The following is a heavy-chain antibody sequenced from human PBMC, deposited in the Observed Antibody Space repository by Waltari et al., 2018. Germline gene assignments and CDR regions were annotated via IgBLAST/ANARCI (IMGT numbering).Heavy chain of an antibody. CDR1: GFTFSSYA. J-gene: IGHJ1*01. D-gene: IGHD1-26*01. CDR3: AKDGVLLGAEYFQH. Sequence: EVQLLESGGGLVQPGGSLRLSCAASGFTFSSYAMGWVRPAPGKGLEWVSAISVSGGSTYYADSVKGRFTISRDNSKNTLYLQMNSLRAEDTAVYYCAKDGVLLGAEYFQHWGQGTLVTVSS. V-gene: IGHV3-23*01. CDR2: ISVSGGST.